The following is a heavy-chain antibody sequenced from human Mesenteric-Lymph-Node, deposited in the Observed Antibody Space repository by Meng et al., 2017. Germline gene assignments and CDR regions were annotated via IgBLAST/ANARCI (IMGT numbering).Heavy chain of an antibody. CDR2: IYYSGST. J-gene: IGHJ4*02. CDR3: ARQSGYFDY. D-gene: IGHD3-10*01. V-gene: IGHV4-59*08. CDR1: GGSISSYY. Sequence: QVQLPGSGPGLVKPSETLSLTCTVSGGSISSYYWSWIRQPPGKGLEWIGHIYYSGSTNYNPSLKSRVTISVDTSKNQFSLKLSSVTATDTAAYYCARQSGYFDYWGQGTLVTVSS.